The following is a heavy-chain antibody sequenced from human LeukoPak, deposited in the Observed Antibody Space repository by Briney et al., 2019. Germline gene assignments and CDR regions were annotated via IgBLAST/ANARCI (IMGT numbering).Heavy chain of an antibody. D-gene: IGHD6-25*01. CDR1: GVSISNYY. CDR3: ATKKTTPRSGFDY. Sequence: PSETLSLTCAVSGVSISNYYLSWIRQPPGKGLEWIGHIYFIGNTNYNASLKSRVTISLDTSKNHFSLKLTPVTAADTAIYYCATKKTTPRSGFDYWGQGTLVTVSS. V-gene: IGHV4-59*01. CDR2: IYFIGNT. J-gene: IGHJ4*02.